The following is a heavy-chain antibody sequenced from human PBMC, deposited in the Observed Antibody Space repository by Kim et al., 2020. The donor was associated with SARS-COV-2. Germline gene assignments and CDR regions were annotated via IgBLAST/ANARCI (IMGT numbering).Heavy chain of an antibody. J-gene: IGHJ4*02. Sequence: SETLSLTCTXSGGSISSGGYYWSWIRQHPGKGLEWIGYIYYSGSTYYNPSLKSRVTISVDTSKNQFSLKLSSVTAADTAVYYCARANNGDHDYWGQGTLVTVSS. CDR3: ARANNGDHDY. D-gene: IGHD4-17*01. CDR1: GGSISSGGYY. V-gene: IGHV4-31*03. CDR2: IYYSGST.